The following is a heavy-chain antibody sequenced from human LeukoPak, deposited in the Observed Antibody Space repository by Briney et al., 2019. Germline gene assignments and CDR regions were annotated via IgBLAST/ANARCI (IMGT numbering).Heavy chain of an antibody. CDR1: RGSISGYN. Sequence: SETLSLTCTVSRGSISGYNCSWIRQPPGKGLEWIGYIYYSGTTNYNPSLESRVTMSVDTSKNLFSLNLIPVTAADTAVYYCAKHLVSAYGDAKQFDYWGQGILVTVSS. J-gene: IGHJ4*02. CDR3: AKHLVSAYGDAKQFDY. CDR2: IYYSGTT. V-gene: IGHV4-59*08. D-gene: IGHD4-17*01.